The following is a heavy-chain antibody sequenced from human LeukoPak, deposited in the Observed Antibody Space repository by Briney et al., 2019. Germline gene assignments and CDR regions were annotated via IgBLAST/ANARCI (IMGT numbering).Heavy chain of an antibody. Sequence: SATLSLTCTVSGGSISSYYWSWIRQPAGKGLEWIGRIYTSGSTNYNPSLKSRVTMSVDTSKNQFSLKLSSVTAADTAVYYCASNTYNDILTGYSSMDVWGQGTTVTVSS. CDR3: ASNTYNDILTGYSSMDV. V-gene: IGHV4-4*07. CDR1: GGSISSYY. CDR2: IYTSGST. J-gene: IGHJ6*02. D-gene: IGHD3-9*01.